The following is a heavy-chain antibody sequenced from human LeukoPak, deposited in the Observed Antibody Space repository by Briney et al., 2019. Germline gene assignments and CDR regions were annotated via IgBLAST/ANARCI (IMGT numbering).Heavy chain of an antibody. V-gene: IGHV4-30-4*01. CDR1: GGSISSGDYY. J-gene: IGHJ4*02. CDR3: ARVRATTGFDY. D-gene: IGHD1-26*01. CDR2: IYYSGST. Sequence: SSQTLSLTCTVSGGSISSGDYYWSWIRQPPGKGLEWIGYIYYSGSTYYNPSLKGRVTISVDTSKNQFSLKLSSVTAADTAVYYCARVRATTGFDYWGQGTLVTVSS.